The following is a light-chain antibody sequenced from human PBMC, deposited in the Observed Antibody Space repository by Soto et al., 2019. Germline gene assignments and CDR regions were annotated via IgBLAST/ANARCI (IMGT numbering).Light chain of an antibody. J-gene: IGKJ1*01. Sequence: ATQMPQSPSSLSASVGDRITITCRASRDIGSDLSWYQQKPGKAPTLLIYAASNLQSGVPSRFRGSRSGTEFTLTIRGLQPEDVATYYCQKYNGAWWAFGQGTKVDIK. CDR3: QKYNGAWWA. CDR1: RDIGSD. V-gene: IGKV1-6*01. CDR2: AAS.